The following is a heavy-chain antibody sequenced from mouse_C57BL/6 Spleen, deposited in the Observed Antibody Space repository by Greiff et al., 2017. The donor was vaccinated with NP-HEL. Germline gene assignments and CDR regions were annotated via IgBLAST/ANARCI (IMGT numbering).Heavy chain of an antibody. CDR2: IYPGSGST. J-gene: IGHJ1*03. CDR1: GYTFTSYW. D-gene: IGHD2-5*01. V-gene: IGHV1-55*01. CDR3: ARSYSKTWDFDV. Sequence: QVQLQQPGAELVKPGASVKMSCKASGYTFTSYWITWVKQRPGQGLEWIGDIYPGSGSTNYNEKFKSKATLTVDTSSSTAYMQLSSLTSEDSAVYYCARSYSKTWDFDVWGTGTTVTVSS.